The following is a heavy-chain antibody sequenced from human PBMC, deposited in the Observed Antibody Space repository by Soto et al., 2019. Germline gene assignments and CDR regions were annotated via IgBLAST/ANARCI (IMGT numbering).Heavy chain of an antibody. D-gene: IGHD2-15*01. Sequence: SVKVSCKASGGTFSSYAISWVRQAPGQGLEWMGGIIPIFGTANYAQKFQGRVTITADESTSTAYMELSSLRSEDTAVYYSARRGGSPAYYGMDVWGQGTTVTVSS. J-gene: IGHJ6*02. CDR1: GGTFSSYA. CDR2: IIPIFGTA. CDR3: ARRGGSPAYYGMDV. V-gene: IGHV1-69*13.